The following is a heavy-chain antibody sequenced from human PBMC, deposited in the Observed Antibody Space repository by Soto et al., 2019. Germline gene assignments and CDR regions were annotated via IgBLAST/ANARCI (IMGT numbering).Heavy chain of an antibody. J-gene: IGHJ4*02. CDR1: GGTFSSYA. V-gene: IGHV1-69*01. Sequence: QVQLVQSGAEVKKPGSSVKVSCKASGGTFSSYAISWVRQAPGQGLEWMGGIIPIFGTANYAQKFQGRVTMTADDSRSTAYRELSSLRFEDTAVYYCAIRSEYIGGGYGYFDYWGQGTLVTVSS. CDR2: IIPIFGTA. D-gene: IGHD6-6*01. CDR3: AIRSEYIGGGYGYFDY.